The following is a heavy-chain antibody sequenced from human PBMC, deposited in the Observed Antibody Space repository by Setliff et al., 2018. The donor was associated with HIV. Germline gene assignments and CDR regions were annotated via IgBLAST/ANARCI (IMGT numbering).Heavy chain of an antibody. V-gene: IGHV1-8*01. CDR2: MNPNSGAT. CDR3: ASGKGVRGVIIRGGLDV. D-gene: IGHD3-10*01. CDR1: GHPFSNYD. Sequence: ASVKVSCKTSGHPFSNYDIIWVRRATGQGLEWMGWMNPNSGATGYAQKFKDRFIMTRDTSISTAYMEPSSLTSEDTAVYYCASGKGVRGVIIRGGLDVWGKGTTVTVSS. J-gene: IGHJ6*04.